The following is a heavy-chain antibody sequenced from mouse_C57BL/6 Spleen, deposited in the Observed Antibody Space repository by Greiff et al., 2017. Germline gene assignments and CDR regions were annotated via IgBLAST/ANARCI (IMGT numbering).Heavy chain of an antibody. Sequence: QVQLQQSGPELVKPGASVKISCKASGYAFSSSWMNWVKQRPGKGLEWIGRIYPGDGDTNYNGKFKGKATLTADKSSSTAYMQLSSLTSEDSAVYFCARRGGYYYGSSYVYFDVWGTGTTVTVSS. D-gene: IGHD1-1*01. CDR2: IYPGDGDT. V-gene: IGHV1-82*01. J-gene: IGHJ1*03. CDR3: ARRGGYYYGSSYVYFDV. CDR1: GYAFSSSW.